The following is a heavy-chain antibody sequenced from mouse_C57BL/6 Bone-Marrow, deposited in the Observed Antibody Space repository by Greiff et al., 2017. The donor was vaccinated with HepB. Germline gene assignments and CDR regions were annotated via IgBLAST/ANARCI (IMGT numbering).Heavy chain of an antibody. CDR1: GYTFTSYG. Sequence: QVQLKQSGAELARPGASVKLSCKASGYTFTSYGISWVKQRTGQGLEWIGEIYPRSGNTYYNEKFKGKATLTADKSPSTAYMELRSLTSEDSAVYFCARPPRQLRLWFAYWGQGTLVTVSA. J-gene: IGHJ3*01. CDR2: IYPRSGNT. D-gene: IGHD3-2*02. CDR3: ARPPRQLRLWFAY. V-gene: IGHV1-81*01.